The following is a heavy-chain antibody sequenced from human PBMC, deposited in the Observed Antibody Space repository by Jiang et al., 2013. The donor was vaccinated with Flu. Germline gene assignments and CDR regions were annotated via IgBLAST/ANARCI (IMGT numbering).Heavy chain of an antibody. Sequence: LVQPGRSLRLSCTASGFTFGDYAMSWVRQAPGKGLEWVSFIRSKAYGGTTEYAASVKGRFTISRDDSKSIAYLQMNSLRTEDTAVYYCTRDGVAGTALDYWGQGTLV. CDR2: IRSKAYGGTT. CDR1: GFTFGDYA. V-gene: IGHV3-49*04. CDR3: TRDGVAGTALDY. J-gene: IGHJ4*02. D-gene: IGHD6-19*01.